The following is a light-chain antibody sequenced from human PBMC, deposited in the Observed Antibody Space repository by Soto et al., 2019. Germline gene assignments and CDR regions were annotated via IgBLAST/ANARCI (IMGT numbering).Light chain of an antibody. J-gene: IGKJ2*01. CDR3: QQFNSYPYT. CDR1: QGISSA. CDR2: DAS. Sequence: AIQLTQSPSSPSASVGDRVTITCRASQGISSALAWYQQKPGKAPKLLIYDASSLESGVPSRFSGSGSGTDFTLTISSLQPEDFATYCCQQFNSYPYTFGQGTKLEIK. V-gene: IGKV1-13*02.